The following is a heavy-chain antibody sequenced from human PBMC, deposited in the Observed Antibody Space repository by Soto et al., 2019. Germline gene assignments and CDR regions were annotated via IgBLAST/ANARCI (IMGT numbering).Heavy chain of an antibody. J-gene: IGHJ6*02. D-gene: IGHD2-21*02. Sequence: SETLSLTCTVSGGSTTTNNYYWGWIRQPPGKGLGWIGSFYYGGGTYYNPSLRHRVTISVHTSKNQCSLKLSSVTAADTAVYFCAGGVVTVPPAHSHKPMAVWGQGTTVTVS. CDR3: AGGVVTVPPAHSHKPMAV. V-gene: IGHV4-39*01. CDR2: FYYGGGT. CDR1: GGSTTTNNYY.